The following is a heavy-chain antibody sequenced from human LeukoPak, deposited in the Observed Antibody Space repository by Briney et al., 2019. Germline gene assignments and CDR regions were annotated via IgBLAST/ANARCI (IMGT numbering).Heavy chain of an antibody. J-gene: IGHJ4*02. CDR1: GFTFSNAW. D-gene: IGHD3-3*01. Sequence: GGSLRLSCAASGFTFSNAWMNWVRQAPGKGLEWVSTISSSGGSTYYADSVKGRFTISRDNSKNTLYLQMNSLRAEDTAIYYCAKFPKSENCFDYWGQGTLVTVSS. CDR2: ISSSGGST. CDR3: AKFPKSENCFDY. V-gene: IGHV3-23*01.